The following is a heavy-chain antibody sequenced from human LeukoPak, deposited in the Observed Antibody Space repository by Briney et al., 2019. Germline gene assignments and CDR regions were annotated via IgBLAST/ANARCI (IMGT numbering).Heavy chain of an antibody. CDR3: AREGLRSFKWFDP. V-gene: IGHV1-69*04. CDR1: GGTFSSYA. J-gene: IGHJ5*02. CDR2: IIPIFGIA. D-gene: IGHD4-17*01. Sequence: SVRVSCKASGGTFSSYAISWVRQAPGQGLEWMGRIIPIFGIANYAQKFQGRVTITADKSTSTAYMELSSLRSEDTAVYYCAREGLRSFKWFDPWGQGTLVTVSS.